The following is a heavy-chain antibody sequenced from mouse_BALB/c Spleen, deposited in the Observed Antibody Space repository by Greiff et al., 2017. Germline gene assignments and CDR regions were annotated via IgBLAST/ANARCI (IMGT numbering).Heavy chain of an antibody. J-gene: IGHJ4*01. V-gene: IGHV1-4*02. CDR2: INPSSGYT. CDR1: GYTFTSYT. Sequence: VQLQQSAAELARPGASVKMSCKASGYTFTSYTMHWVKQRPGQGLEWIGYINPSSGYTEYNQKFKDKTTLTADKSSSTAYMQLSSLTSEDSAVYYCNAFGAYYAMDYWGQGTSVTVSS. CDR3: NAFGAYYAMDY. D-gene: IGHD6-5*01.